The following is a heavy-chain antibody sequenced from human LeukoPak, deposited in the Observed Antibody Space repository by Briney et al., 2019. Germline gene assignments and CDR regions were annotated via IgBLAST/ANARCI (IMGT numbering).Heavy chain of an antibody. V-gene: IGHV3-48*03. CDR2: ISSSGSSI. CDR1: GFTVSSNY. Sequence: GGSLRLSCAAPGFTVSSNYMNWVRQAPGKGLEWVSYISSSGSSIYYADSVKGRFTISRDNAKKSLYLQMHSLRAEDTAVYYCARDSHKFDSSGYYPDAFDIWGQGTMVTVSS. D-gene: IGHD3-22*01. J-gene: IGHJ3*02. CDR3: ARDSHKFDSSGYYPDAFDI.